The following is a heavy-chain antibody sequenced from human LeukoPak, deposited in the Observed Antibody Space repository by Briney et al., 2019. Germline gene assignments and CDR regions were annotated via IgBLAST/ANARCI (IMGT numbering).Heavy chain of an antibody. Sequence: GSLRLSCAASGFTFSSYSMNWVRQAPGKGLEWVSSISSSSSYIYYAGSVKGRFTISRDNAKNSLYLQMNSLRAEDTAVYYCARLPRLLWFGELSDNWFDPWGQGTLVTVSS. J-gene: IGHJ5*02. CDR2: ISSSSSYI. CDR1: GFTFSSYS. CDR3: ARLPRLLWFGELSDNWFDP. D-gene: IGHD3-10*01. V-gene: IGHV3-21*01.